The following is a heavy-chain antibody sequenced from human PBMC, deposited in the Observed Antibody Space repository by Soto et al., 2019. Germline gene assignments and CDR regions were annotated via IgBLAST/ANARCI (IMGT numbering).Heavy chain of an antibody. V-gene: IGHV1-69*13. CDR2: IIPIFGTA. CDR3: ARGGSYDAFNI. J-gene: IGHJ3*02. CDR1: GGTFSSYA. Sequence: GASVKVSCKASGGTFSSYAIRWVRQAPGQGLEWMGGIIPIFGTANYAQKFQGRVTITADESTSTAYMELSSLRTEDTAVYYCARGGSYDAFNIWGQGTMVTVSS. D-gene: IGHD1-26*01.